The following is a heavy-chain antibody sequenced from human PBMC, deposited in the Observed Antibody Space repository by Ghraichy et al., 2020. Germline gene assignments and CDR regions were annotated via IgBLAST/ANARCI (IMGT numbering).Heavy chain of an antibody. CDR1: GFTFNEHW. D-gene: IGHD3-10*01. Sequence: GGSLRLSCAASGFTFNEHWMHWVRQAPGKGLVWVSRMNVDGSSTNYADSVKGRFTISRDNAKKILYLQMDSLRADDAAVYYCARPSTPRGAIGDNNWFDRWGQGTLVTVSS. CDR3: ARPSTPRGAIGDNNWFDR. V-gene: IGHV3-74*01. CDR2: MNVDGSST. J-gene: IGHJ5*02.